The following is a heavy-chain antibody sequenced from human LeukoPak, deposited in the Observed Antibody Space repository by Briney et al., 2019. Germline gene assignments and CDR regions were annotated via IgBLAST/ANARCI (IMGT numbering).Heavy chain of an antibody. D-gene: IGHD6-13*01. V-gene: IGHV4-34*01. Sequence: PSETLSLTCAVYGGSFSGYYWSWIHQPPGKGLEWIGEINHSGSTNYNPSLNSRVTISRDTSKNHFSLELTSATAADTAVYFCARGRVSSNTWYSTYYYYFYMDVWGKGTTVTVSS. CDR3: ARGRVSSNTWYSTYYYYFYMDV. CDR1: GGSFSGYY. CDR2: INHSGST. J-gene: IGHJ6*03.